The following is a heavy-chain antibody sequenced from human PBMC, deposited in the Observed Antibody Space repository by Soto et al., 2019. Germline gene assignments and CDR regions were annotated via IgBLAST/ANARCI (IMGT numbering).Heavy chain of an antibody. CDR2: MNPNSGNT. CDR3: ARGAAVVPWFDP. CDR1: GYTFTSYD. J-gene: IGHJ5*02. Sequence: ASVKVSCKASGYTFTSYDINWVRQATGQGLEWMGWMNPNSGNTGYAQKFQGRVTMTRNTSISTAYMELSSLRSEDTAVYYCARGAAVVPWFDPWGQGXLVTVSS. D-gene: IGHD6-19*01. V-gene: IGHV1-8*01.